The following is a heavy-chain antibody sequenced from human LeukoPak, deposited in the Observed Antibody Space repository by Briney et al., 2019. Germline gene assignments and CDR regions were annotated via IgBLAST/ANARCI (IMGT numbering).Heavy chain of an antibody. J-gene: IGHJ6*02. CDR1: GYTFTSYY. CDR2: INPNSGGT. V-gene: IGHV1-2*02. Sequence: ASVKVSCKASGYTFTSYYMHWVRQAPGQGLEWMGWINPNSGGTNYAQKFQGRVTMTRDTSISTAYMELSRLRSDDTAVYYCVGERYSYVPAKYYYYGMDVWGQGTTVTVSS. D-gene: IGHD5-18*01. CDR3: VGERYSYVPAKYYYYGMDV.